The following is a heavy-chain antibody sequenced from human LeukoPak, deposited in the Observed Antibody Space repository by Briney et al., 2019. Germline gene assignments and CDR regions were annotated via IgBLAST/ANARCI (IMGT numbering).Heavy chain of an antibody. CDR3: ARDGQQLVSDNWFDP. J-gene: IGHJ5*02. Sequence: GASVKVSCKASGYTFTSYDINWVRQATGQGLEWLGWMNPNSGNTGYAQNSQGRVTMTTDTSTSTAYMELRGLRSDDTAVYYCARDGQQLVSDNWFDPWGQGTLVTVSS. CDR2: MNPNSGNT. D-gene: IGHD6-13*01. V-gene: IGHV1-8*01. CDR1: GYTFTSYD.